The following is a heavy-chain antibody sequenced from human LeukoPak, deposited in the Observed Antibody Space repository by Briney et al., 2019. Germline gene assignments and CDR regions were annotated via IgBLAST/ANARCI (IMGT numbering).Heavy chain of an antibody. CDR3: ARDFWWLPDY. CDR1: GFTFSSYG. J-gene: IGHJ4*02. V-gene: IGHV3-33*01. CDR2: IWYDGSNK. Sequence: GGSLRLSCAASGFTFSSYGMHWVRQAPGKGLEWVAVIWYDGSNKYYADSVKGRFTISRDNSKNTLYLQLNSLTTEDTALYYCARDFWWLPDYWGQGTLVTVSS. D-gene: IGHD3-3*01.